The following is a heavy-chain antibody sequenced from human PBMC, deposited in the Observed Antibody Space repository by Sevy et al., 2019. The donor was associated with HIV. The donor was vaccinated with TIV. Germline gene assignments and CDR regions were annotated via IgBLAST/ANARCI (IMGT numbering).Heavy chain of an antibody. D-gene: IGHD2-2*01. CDR2: INHGGST. V-gene: IGHV4-34*01. CDR1: GGSFSGYY. Sequence: SETLSLTCAVYGGSFSGYYWSWIRQPPGKGLVWIGEINHGGSTNYNPSLKSRVTISLDTSKNQFSLKLTSMTAADTALYYCARHCSSISCSHVFDIWGQGTMVTVSS. CDR3: ARHCSSISCSHVFDI. J-gene: IGHJ3*02.